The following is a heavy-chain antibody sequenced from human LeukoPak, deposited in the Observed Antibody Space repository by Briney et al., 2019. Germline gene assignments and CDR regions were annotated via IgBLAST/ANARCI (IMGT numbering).Heavy chain of an antibody. CDR3: ARGRSTTVTTWYYFDY. CDR2: INHSGST. Sequence: PSETLSLTCAVYGGSFSGYYWSWIRQPPGKGLEWIGEINHSGSTNYNPSLKSRVTISVDTSKNQFSLKLSSVTAADTAVCYCARGRSTTVTTWYYFDYWGQGTLVTVSS. CDR1: GGSFSGYY. D-gene: IGHD4-17*01. J-gene: IGHJ4*02. V-gene: IGHV4-34*01.